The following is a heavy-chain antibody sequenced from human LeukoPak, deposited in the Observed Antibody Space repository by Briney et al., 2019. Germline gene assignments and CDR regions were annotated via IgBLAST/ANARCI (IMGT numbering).Heavy chain of an antibody. CDR3: ARPISSQGYFGVVID. Sequence: SETLSLTCAVSGYSIGSASYWGWIRQPPGKGLEWIGNIYHSGSPYYSPSLKSRVTISVDTSKNQFSLKLSSVTAADTAVYYCARPISSQGYFGVVIDWGQGTLVTVSS. CDR2: IYHSGSP. D-gene: IGHD3-3*01. CDR1: GYSIGSASY. J-gene: IGHJ4*02. V-gene: IGHV4-38-2*01.